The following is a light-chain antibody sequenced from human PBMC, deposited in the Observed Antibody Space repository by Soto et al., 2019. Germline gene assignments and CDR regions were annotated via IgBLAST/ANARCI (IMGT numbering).Light chain of an antibody. J-gene: IGLJ2*01. CDR2: GVT. V-gene: IGLV2-14*03. Sequence: QSVLTQPASVSGSPGQSITISCTGTSSDVGAYNYVSWYQQHPGRAPKHMLYGVTDRPSGGSNRFSGSNSGNTASLTISGLQAEDEADYYCSSYTVDITHVVFGGGTKLTVL. CDR3: SSYTVDITHVV. CDR1: SSDVGAYNY.